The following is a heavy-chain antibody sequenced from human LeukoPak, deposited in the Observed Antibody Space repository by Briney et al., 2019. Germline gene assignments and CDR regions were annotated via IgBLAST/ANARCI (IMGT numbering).Heavy chain of an antibody. CDR1: RFSFSSYW. CDR3: AKERGATFDY. J-gene: IGHJ4*02. D-gene: IGHD1-26*01. V-gene: IGHV3-7*03. Sequence: GGSLRLSCAASRFSFSSYWMSWVRQAPGKGLEWVANIKQDGTEKHYVDSVKGRFTISRDNAKNSLYLQMNSLRAEDTALYYCAKERGATFDYWGQGTLVTVSS. CDR2: IKQDGTEK.